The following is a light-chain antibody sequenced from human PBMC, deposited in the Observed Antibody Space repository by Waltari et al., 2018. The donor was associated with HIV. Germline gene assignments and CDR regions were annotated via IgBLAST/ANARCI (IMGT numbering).Light chain of an antibody. CDR2: GAS. Sequence: DIQMTQSPSSLSASLGDRVTITCRASQNIHGFLKWYQQQPGKPPKLLIYGASRLPSGVPSRVSGSGSGTDFTLTISNLQPEDFAVYYCQQYFSPPPLTFGGGTKVEIK. V-gene: IGKV1-39*01. CDR3: QQYFSPPPLT. J-gene: IGKJ4*01. CDR1: QNIHGF.